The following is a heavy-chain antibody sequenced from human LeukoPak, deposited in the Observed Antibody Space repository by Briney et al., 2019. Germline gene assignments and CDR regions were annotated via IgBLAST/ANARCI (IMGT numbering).Heavy chain of an antibody. CDR1: GGSISSSSYY. Sequence: SETLSLTCTVSGGSISSSSYYWGWIRQPPGKGLEWIGSIYYSGSTYYNPSLKSRVTISVDTSKNQFSLKLSSVTAADTAVYYCARHTSYDFWSGYYSGPRRYYYYYMDVWGKGTTVTVSS. V-gene: IGHV4-39*01. J-gene: IGHJ6*03. CDR2: IYYSGST. D-gene: IGHD3-3*01. CDR3: ARHTSYDFWSGYYSGPRRYYYYYMDV.